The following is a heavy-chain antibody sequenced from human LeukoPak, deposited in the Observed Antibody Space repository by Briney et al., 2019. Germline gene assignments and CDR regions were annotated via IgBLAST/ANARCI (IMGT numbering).Heavy chain of an antibody. V-gene: IGHV1-69*04. J-gene: IGHJ4*02. D-gene: IGHD6-13*01. CDR2: TIPILGIA. Sequence: GASVKVSCKASGGTFSSYAISWVRQAPGQGLEWMGRTIPILGIANYAQKFQGRVTITADKSTSTAYMELSSLRSEDTAVYYCARETIAAAGTSLSDYWGQGTLVTVSS. CDR1: GGTFSSYA. CDR3: ARETIAAAGTSLSDY.